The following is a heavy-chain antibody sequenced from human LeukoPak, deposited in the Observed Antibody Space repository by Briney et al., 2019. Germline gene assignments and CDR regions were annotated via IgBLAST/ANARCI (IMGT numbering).Heavy chain of an antibody. Sequence: PGGSLRLSCVASGFTLSSYWMSWVRQAPGKGLEWVANIKEDGSEKNYVDSVKGRFTISRDNAKNSLYLQMNSLRVEDTAVYYCARGGGRHVEHWGQGTLVTVSS. J-gene: IGHJ1*01. D-gene: IGHD3-16*01. CDR3: ARGGGRHVEH. CDR2: IKEDGSEK. V-gene: IGHV3-7*05. CDR1: GFTLSSYW.